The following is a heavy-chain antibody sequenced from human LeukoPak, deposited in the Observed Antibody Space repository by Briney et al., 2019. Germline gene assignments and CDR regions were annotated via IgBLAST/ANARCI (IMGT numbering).Heavy chain of an antibody. Sequence: GGSLGLSCAASGFTFSAYAISWVRQAPGKGLEWVSAISGSGGITYYADSVKGRFTISRGNSKNTLYLQMNSLRAEDTAVYYCAKHDPRRVVITNWFDPWGQGTLVTVSS. CDR2: ISGSGGIT. J-gene: IGHJ5*02. V-gene: IGHV3-23*01. CDR1: GFTFSAYA. D-gene: IGHD3-22*01. CDR3: AKHDPRRVVITNWFDP.